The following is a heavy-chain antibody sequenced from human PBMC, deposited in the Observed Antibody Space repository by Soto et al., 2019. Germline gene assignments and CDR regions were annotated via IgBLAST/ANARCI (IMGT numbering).Heavy chain of an antibody. CDR3: ARDSWMVVGATGFYYGMDV. CDR2: ISAYNGNT. Sequence: ASVKVSCKASGYTFTSYGISWVRQAPGQGLEWMGWISAYNGNTNYAQKLQGRVTMTTDTSTSTAYMELRSLRSDDTAVYYCARDSWMVVGATGFYYGMDVWGQGTTVTVSS. CDR1: GYTFTSYG. D-gene: IGHD1-26*01. J-gene: IGHJ6*02. V-gene: IGHV1-18*01.